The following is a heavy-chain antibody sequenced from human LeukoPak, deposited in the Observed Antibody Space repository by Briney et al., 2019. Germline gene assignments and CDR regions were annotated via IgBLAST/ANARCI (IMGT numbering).Heavy chain of an antibody. Sequence: PGGSLRLSCAASGFTFSSYWTHWVRQAPEKGLVWVSRINSDGSSTSYADSVKGRFTISRDNAKKTLYLQMNSLRAEDTAVYYCARAPFGTESLWGQGTLVTVSS. CDR2: INSDGSST. CDR3: ARAPFGTESL. CDR1: GFTFSSYW. D-gene: IGHD3-10*01. J-gene: IGHJ4*02. V-gene: IGHV3-74*01.